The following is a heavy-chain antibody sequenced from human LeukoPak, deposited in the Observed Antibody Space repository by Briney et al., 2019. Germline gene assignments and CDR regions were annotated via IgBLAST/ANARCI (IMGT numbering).Heavy chain of an antibody. D-gene: IGHD2-2*01. Sequence: GGSLRLSCAASGFTFSSFGMNWVRQAPGKGLEWVSGISGSGGSTNYADSVKGRFTISRDNSKNTLYLQMNSLRAEDTAVYYCAKPPAPYYYYGMDVWGQGTTVTVSS. CDR3: AKPPAPYYYYGMDV. V-gene: IGHV3-23*01. CDR1: GFTFSSFG. J-gene: IGHJ6*02. CDR2: ISGSGGST.